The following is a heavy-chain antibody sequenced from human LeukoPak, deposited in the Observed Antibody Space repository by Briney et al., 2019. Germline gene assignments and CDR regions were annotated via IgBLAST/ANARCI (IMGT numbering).Heavy chain of an antibody. CDR2: ISGSGGST. CDR3: AKERGRITMVRGVEVDY. CDR1: GFTLSSYA. Sequence: GGSLRLSCAASGFTLSSYAMSWVRQAPGKGLEWVSAISGSGGSTYYADSVKGRFTISRDNSKNTLYLQMNSLRAEDTAVYYCAKERGRITMVRGVEVDYWGQGTLVTVSS. J-gene: IGHJ4*02. V-gene: IGHV3-23*01. D-gene: IGHD3-10*01.